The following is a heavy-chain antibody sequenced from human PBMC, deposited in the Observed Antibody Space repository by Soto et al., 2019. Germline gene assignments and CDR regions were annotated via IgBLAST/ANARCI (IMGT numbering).Heavy chain of an antibody. CDR1: GYTFTSYG. CDR3: AIDGGFYYDSSGYYSVI. CDR2: ISAYNGNT. V-gene: IGHV1-18*01. Sequence: ASVKVSCKASGYTFTSYGTSWVRQAPGQGLEWMGWISAYNGNTNYAQKLQGRVTMTTDTSTSTAYMELRSLRSDDTAVYYCAIDGGFYYDSSGYYSVIWGQGTMVTVSS. D-gene: IGHD3-22*01. J-gene: IGHJ3*02.